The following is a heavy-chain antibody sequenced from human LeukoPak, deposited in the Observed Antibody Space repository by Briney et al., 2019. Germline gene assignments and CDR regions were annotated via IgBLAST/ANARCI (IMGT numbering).Heavy chain of an antibody. Sequence: GGSLRLSCAASGFTFSSFWMGWVRQAPGKGLEWVANIHKDGSEKHYVDSVKGRFTISRDNAENSAFLQMNSLRADDTAVYYCVREGGSAINWFDPWGQGTLVTVSS. J-gene: IGHJ5*02. D-gene: IGHD2-2*01. V-gene: IGHV3-7*03. CDR2: IHKDGSEK. CDR3: VREGGSAINWFDP. CDR1: GFTFSSFW.